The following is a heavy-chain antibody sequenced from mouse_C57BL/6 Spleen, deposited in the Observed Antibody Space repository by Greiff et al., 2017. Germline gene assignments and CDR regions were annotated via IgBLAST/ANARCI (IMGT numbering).Heavy chain of an antibody. CDR3: AREVCGPFAY. V-gene: IGHV1-80*01. CDR1: GYAFSSYC. Sequence: VQLQQSGAELVKPGASVSISCTASGYAFSSYCMNWVKQRPGQGLEWIGKIYPGDGDTNYTAQFTGKATLTADKSSSTAYMQLSSLTTEDSAVYLCAREVCGPFAYWGQGTMLTVSS. CDR2: IYPGDGDT. J-gene: IGHJ2*01.